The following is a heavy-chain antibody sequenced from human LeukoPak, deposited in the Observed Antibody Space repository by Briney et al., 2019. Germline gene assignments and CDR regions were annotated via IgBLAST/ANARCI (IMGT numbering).Heavy chain of an antibody. CDR3: ARQRGGSGPMDV. D-gene: IGHD3-16*01. CDR2: IYYSGST. V-gene: IGHV4-59*08. CDR1: GGSISSSY. Sequence: PSETLSLTCTVSGGSISSSYWSWIRQPPGKGLEWIGHIYYSGSTNFNPSLKSRVTLSLDTSKNQFSLKLIPVTAADAAVYFCARQRGGSGPMDVWGQGTTVTVSS. J-gene: IGHJ6*02.